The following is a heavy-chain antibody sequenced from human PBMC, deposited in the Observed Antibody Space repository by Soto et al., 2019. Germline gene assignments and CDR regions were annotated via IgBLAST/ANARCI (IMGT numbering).Heavy chain of an antibody. V-gene: IGHV2-26*01. CDR2: IFSNDEK. CDR1: GFSLSNARMG. D-gene: IGHD4-17*01. Sequence: SGPTLVNPTETLTLTCTVSGFSLSNARMGVSWIRQPPGKALEWLAHIFSNDEKSYSTSLKSRLTISKDTSKSQVVLTMTNMDPVDTATYYCARARYGDYERGGFDYWGQGTLVTVSS. CDR3: ARARYGDYERGGFDY. J-gene: IGHJ4*02.